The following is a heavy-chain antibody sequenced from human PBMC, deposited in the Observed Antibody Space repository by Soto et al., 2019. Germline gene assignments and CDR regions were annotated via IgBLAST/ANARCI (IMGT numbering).Heavy chain of an antibody. J-gene: IGHJ4*02. CDR3: ARWLGYGPHFDY. D-gene: IGHD5-12*01. CDR1: GGSISSGDYY. V-gene: IGHV4-30-4*01. CDR2: IYYSGST. Sequence: PSETLSLTCTVSGGSISSGDYYWSWIRQPPGKGLEWIGYIYYSGSTYYNPSLKSRVTISVDTSKNQFSLKLSSVTAADTAVYYCARWLGYGPHFDYWDQGTLVTVSS.